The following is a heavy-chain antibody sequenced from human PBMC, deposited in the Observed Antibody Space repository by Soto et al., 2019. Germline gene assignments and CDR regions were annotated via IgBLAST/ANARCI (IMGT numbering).Heavy chain of an antibody. CDR1: GGSISSYY. Sequence: SETLSLTCTVSGGSISSYYWSWIRQPPGKGLEWIGYIYYSGSTNYNPSLKSRVTISVDTSKNQFSLKLSSVTAADTAVYYCARETAAAAPYYYYYYMDVWGKGTTVTVSS. J-gene: IGHJ6*03. CDR2: IYYSGST. V-gene: IGHV4-59*01. CDR3: ARETAAAAPYYYYYYMDV. D-gene: IGHD6-13*01.